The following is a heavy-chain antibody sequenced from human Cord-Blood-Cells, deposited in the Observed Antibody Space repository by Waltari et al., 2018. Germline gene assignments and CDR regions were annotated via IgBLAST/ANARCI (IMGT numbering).Heavy chain of an antibody. CDR3: ATDLYSGSYYAFDI. D-gene: IGHD1-26*01. J-gene: IGHJ3*02. Sequence: QVQLVQSGAEVKKPGASVKVSCKVSGYTLTELSMHWVRQAPGKGLEWMGGFDPEDDEKSYAQKCQGRVTMTEDTSTDTAYMELSSLRSEDTAVYYCATDLYSGSYYAFDIWGQGTMVTVSS. V-gene: IGHV1-24*01. CDR1: GYTLTELS. CDR2: FDPEDDEK.